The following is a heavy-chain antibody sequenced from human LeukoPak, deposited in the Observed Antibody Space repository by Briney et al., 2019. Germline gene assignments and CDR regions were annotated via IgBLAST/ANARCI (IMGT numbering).Heavy chain of an antibody. V-gene: IGHV1-2*02. Sequence: ASVKVSCKASGYSFTGYFMHWVRQAPGQGLECMGWINPNGGGTTYAQKFQGRVTVTSDTSISTTYMELSRLRSDDTAVYYCARGGSYFTSWGQGTLVTVSS. D-gene: IGHD1-26*01. CDR3: ARGGSYFTS. J-gene: IGHJ4*02. CDR2: INPNGGGT. CDR1: GYSFTGYF.